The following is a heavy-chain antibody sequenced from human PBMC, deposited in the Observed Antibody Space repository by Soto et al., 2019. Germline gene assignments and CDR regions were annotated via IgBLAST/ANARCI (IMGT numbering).Heavy chain of an antibody. J-gene: IGHJ4*02. CDR1: GGSMDGFY. Sequence: SETVSLSCTVSGGSMDGFYWNWIRQPPGKGLEWIGYGYYSGRTNYNPSLKSRVTISIDMSKNQFSLNLTSVTAAATAVYYCAIDATLRYWGQATLVTVSS. V-gene: IGHV4-59*01. CDR2: GYYSGRT. CDR3: AIDATLRY. D-gene: IGHD2-15*01.